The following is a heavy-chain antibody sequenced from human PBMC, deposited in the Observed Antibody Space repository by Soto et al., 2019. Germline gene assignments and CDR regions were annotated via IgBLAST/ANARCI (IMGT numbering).Heavy chain of an antibody. D-gene: IGHD2-15*01. CDR1: GFTFSNSA. CDR3: AAELYSGGSCCSFDI. J-gene: IGHJ3*02. Sequence: QMQVVQSGPEVKSPGTSVKVSCKTSGFTFSNSAVQWVRQARGQRLEWMGWIVVGSGNTNYAQKFRERVTITRDMSTSTAHMELSSLRSEDTAVYYCAAELYSGGSCCSFDIWGQGTMVTVSS. CDR2: IVVGSGNT. V-gene: IGHV1-58*01.